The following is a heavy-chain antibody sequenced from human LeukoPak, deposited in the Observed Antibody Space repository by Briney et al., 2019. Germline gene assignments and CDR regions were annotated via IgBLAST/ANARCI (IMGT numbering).Heavy chain of an antibody. Sequence: SETLSLTCTVSGCSISSSSYYWSWIRQPPGKGLEWIGYIYYSGSTNYSPSLKSRVTISVDTSKNQFSLKLSSVTAADTAVYYCARYIVVVTIGMDVWGQGTTVTVSS. CDR3: ARYIVVVTIGMDV. CDR1: GCSISSSSYY. CDR2: IYYSGST. V-gene: IGHV4-61*05. D-gene: IGHD2-21*02. J-gene: IGHJ6*02.